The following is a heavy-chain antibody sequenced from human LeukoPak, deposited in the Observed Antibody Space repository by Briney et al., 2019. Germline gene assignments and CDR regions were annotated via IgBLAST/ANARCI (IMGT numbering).Heavy chain of an antibody. D-gene: IGHD3-22*01. CDR3: AREYYYDSSGYYDILNWYFDL. J-gene: IGHJ2*01. CDR1: EFTFSSYR. V-gene: IGHV3-30*02. CDR2: IRYDGSEK. Sequence: GSLRLSCAASEFTFSSYRMNWVRQAPGKGLEWVAFIRYDGSEKYYADSVKGRFTISRDNSKNQFSLQLNSVTPEDTAVYYCAREYYYDSSGYYDILNWYFDLWGRGTLVTVSS.